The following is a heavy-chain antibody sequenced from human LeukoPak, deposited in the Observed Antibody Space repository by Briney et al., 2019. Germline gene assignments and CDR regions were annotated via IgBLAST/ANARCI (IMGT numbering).Heavy chain of an antibody. J-gene: IGHJ6*02. D-gene: IGHD3-10*01. CDR1: RFTFSSYG. CDR2: ISDTGGGT. Sequence: GGSLRLSCAASRFTFSSYGMTWVRQAPGKGLEWVSTISDTGGGTFYADSVKGRFTISRDNSQNTLFLQMNRLRADDAAIYCAKEMLRGYYYYGMDVWGQGTTVTVSS. V-gene: IGHV3-23*01. CDR3: AKEMLRGYYYYGMDV.